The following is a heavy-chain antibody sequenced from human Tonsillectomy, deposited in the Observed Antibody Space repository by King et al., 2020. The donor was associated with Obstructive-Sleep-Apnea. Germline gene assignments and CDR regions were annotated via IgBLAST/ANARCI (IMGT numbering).Heavy chain of an antibody. CDR1: RFTFSTYA. Sequence: VQLVESGGGLVQPGGSLRLSCAASRFTFSTYAMSWVRQAPGKGLEWVSTISGSGASTYYADSVKGRFTISRDNSKNTLYLQMNSLRAEDTAVYYCAKGGSYSPTYYFDYWGQGTLVTVSS. J-gene: IGHJ4*02. CDR3: AKGGSYSPTYYFDY. CDR2: ISGSGAST. D-gene: IGHD1-26*01. V-gene: IGHV3-23*04.